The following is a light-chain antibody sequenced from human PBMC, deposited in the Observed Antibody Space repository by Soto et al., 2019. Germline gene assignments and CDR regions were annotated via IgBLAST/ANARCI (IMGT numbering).Light chain of an antibody. V-gene: IGKV3-11*01. CDR2: DAS. CDR3: QPRIDWPLT. Sequence: EIVLTQSPATLSLSPGERATLSCRASQSVNNYLAWYQQTPGQAPRLLIYDASTRATGIPARFSGSGSGTDFTLTISSLEPEDFAVCYCQPRIDWPLTFGGGTKVDIK. CDR1: QSVNNY. J-gene: IGKJ4*01.